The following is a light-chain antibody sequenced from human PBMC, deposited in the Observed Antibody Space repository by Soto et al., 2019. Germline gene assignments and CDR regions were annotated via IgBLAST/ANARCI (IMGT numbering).Light chain of an antibody. CDR3: QQYIDWPPGT. J-gene: IGKJ1*01. CDR2: DTT. Sequence: EIVVTQSPATLSVSPGARVTLSCRASQSVYSSLAWYQQRPGQAPRLLIYDTTTRSAGISARFSGSGSGTDVTRTISSLQSEDFAVYYCQQYIDWPPGTFGQGTAVYIK. CDR1: QSVYSS. V-gene: IGKV3-15*01.